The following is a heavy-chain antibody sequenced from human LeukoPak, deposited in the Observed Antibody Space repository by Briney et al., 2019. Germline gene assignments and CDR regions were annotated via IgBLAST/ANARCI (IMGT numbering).Heavy chain of an antibody. CDR2: INPNSGGT. J-gene: IGHJ5*02. D-gene: IGHD2-21*02. V-gene: IGHV1-2*02. Sequence: GASVKVSCKASGYTFTGYYMHWVRRAPGQGLEWMGWINPNSGGTNYAQKFQGRVTMTRDTSISTAYMEPSRLRSDDTAVYYCARGGWDIVVVTATHNWFDPWGQGTLVTVSS. CDR1: GYTFTGYY. CDR3: ARGGWDIVVVTATHNWFDP.